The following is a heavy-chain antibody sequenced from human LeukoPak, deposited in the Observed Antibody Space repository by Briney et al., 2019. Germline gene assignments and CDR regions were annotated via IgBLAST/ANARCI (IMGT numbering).Heavy chain of an antibody. CDR2: IKPYGNEK. V-gene: IGHV3-7*01. CDR1: GFKFKNYW. Sequence: GGSLRLSCAVSGFKFKNYWMTWVRQAPGKGLEWVTTIKPYGNEKYYVDSVKGRFTIARDNAKNSLYLQMNSLRVEDTSVYYCARGHYGMDVWGQGTTVTVSS. J-gene: IGHJ6*02. CDR3: ARGHYGMDV.